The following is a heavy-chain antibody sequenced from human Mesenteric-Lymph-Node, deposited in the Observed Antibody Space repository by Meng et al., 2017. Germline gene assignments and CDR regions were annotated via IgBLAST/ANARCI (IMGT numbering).Heavy chain of an antibody. D-gene: IGHD3-16*01. CDR3: AKDIGGNHPFDY. CDR2: ISYDSGDI. Sequence: SLKISCAASGFTFHVYAMHWVRQVAGKGLEWVAGISYDSGDIGYGDSVRGRFTISRDNARNSLYLQMNSLGVEDTAFYYCAKDIGGNHPFDYWGQGALVTVSS. J-gene: IGHJ4*02. V-gene: IGHV3-9*01. CDR1: GFTFHVYA.